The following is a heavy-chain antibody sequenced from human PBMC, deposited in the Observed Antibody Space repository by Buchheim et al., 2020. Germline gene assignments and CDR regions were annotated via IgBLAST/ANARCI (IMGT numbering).Heavy chain of an antibody. J-gene: IGHJ6*03. Sequence: QVQLVESGGGVVQPGRSLRLSCAASGFTFSSYGMHWVRQAPGKGLEWVAVISYDGSNKYYADSVKGRFTISRDNSKNTLYLQMNSLRAEDTAVYYCAKVGGYSSRWYLYYYYMDVWGKGTT. V-gene: IGHV3-30*18. CDR2: ISYDGSNK. CDR1: GFTFSSYG. CDR3: AKVGGYSSRWYLYYYYMDV. D-gene: IGHD6-13*01.